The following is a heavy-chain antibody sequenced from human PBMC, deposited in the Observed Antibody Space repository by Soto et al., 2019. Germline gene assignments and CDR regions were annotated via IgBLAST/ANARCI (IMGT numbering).Heavy chain of an antibody. CDR2: IYYSGCT. D-gene: IGHD3-10*01. V-gene: IGHV4-31*03. CDR3: ARDRPYSRHYYGSGRAPDAFDI. J-gene: IGHJ3*02. Sequence: QVQLQESGPGLVKPSQTLSLTCTVSGGSISSGGYYWSWIRQHPGKGLEWIGYIYYSGCTYYNPSPKSRVTKSVNQSKNQFSLKMGSVTAADTAVYYCARDRPYSRHYYGSGRAPDAFDIWGQGTMVTVSS. CDR1: GGSISSGGYY.